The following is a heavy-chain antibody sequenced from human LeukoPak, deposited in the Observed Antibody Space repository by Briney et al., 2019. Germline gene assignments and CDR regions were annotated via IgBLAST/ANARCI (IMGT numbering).Heavy chain of an antibody. CDR1: GFTFSSYG. V-gene: IGHV3-30*03. CDR2: ISYDGSNK. D-gene: IGHD3-16*01. J-gene: IGHJ4*02. Sequence: PGGSLRLSCAASGFTFSSYGMHWVRQAPGKGLEWVAVISYDGSNKYYADSVKGRFTISRDNSKNTLYLQMNSLRAEDTAVYYCATLGGADWGQGTLVTVSS. CDR3: ATLGGAD.